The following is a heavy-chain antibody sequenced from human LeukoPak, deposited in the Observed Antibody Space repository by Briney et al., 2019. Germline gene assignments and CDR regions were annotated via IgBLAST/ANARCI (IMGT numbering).Heavy chain of an antibody. D-gene: IGHD1-14*01. V-gene: IGHV3-74*01. J-gene: IGHJ4*02. Sequence: GGSLRLSCAASGFTFSDYWMHWVRQVPGKRLVWVSRINSGGSRTTYADSVKGRFTISRDNAKNTLYLQMDSLRAEDTGVYYCARSNQADDYWGQGTLVTVSS. CDR2: INSGGSRT. CDR1: GFTFSDYW. CDR3: ARSNQADDY.